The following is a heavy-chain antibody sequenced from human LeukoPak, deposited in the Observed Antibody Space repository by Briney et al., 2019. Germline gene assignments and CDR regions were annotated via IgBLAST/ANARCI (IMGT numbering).Heavy chain of an antibody. CDR2: ISSTSSTI. Sequence: PGGSLRLSCAASGFTFSSFSMNWVRQAPGKGLEWVSYISSTSSTIYYADSVKGRFTISRDNAKNSLYLQMNSLTAEDTAVYYCAKAGVELATISPFDIWGQGTMVTVSS. D-gene: IGHD5-24*01. J-gene: IGHJ3*02. V-gene: IGHV3-48*01. CDR3: AKAGVELATISPFDI. CDR1: GFTFSSFS.